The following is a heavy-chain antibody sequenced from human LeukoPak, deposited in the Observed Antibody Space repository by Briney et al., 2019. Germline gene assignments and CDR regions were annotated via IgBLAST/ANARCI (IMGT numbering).Heavy chain of an antibody. D-gene: IGHD6-13*01. CDR1: QFTFSSYG. CDR2: ISYDGRNK. V-gene: IGHV3-30*03. J-gene: IGHJ4*02. CDR3: ARGVWQQLVQPPTYSPDY. Sequence: PGTSLRLSCAASQFTFSSYGMHWVRQAPGKGLEWVAIISYDGRNKYYADSVKGRFTISRDNSKNTLYLQMNSLSAEDTAVYFCARGVWQQLVQPPTYSPDYWGQGTLVAVSS.